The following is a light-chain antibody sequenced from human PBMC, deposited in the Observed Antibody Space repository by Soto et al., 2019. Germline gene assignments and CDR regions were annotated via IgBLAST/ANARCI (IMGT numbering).Light chain of an antibody. CDR1: QGMSSF. V-gene: IGKV1-9*01. J-gene: IGKJ5*01. Sequence: DIQLSQSPSVLSASAGDRVTMTCRASQGMSSFLAWYQQEPGRAPKLLIYAASTLQSGVTSRFSGSGSGTEFTLTITSLQPEDFATYYCQQLNFFPITFGQGTRLEIK. CDR3: QQLNFFPIT. CDR2: AAS.